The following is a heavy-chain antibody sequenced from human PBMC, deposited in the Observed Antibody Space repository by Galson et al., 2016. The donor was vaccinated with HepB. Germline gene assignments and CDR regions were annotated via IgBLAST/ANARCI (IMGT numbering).Heavy chain of an antibody. CDR2: ISTNGGCT. D-gene: IGHD3-22*01. J-gene: IGHJ4*02. V-gene: IGHV3-64D*06. Sequence: SLRLSCAASGFTLINYAMHWVRQAPGKGLEYVSTISTNGGCTNYADSVKGRFTISRDNSNNTLSLQMSSLRPEDTAVHYCVKCSYYDRKGFDYWGQGTLVTVYS. CDR1: GFTLINYA. CDR3: VKCSYYDRKGFDY.